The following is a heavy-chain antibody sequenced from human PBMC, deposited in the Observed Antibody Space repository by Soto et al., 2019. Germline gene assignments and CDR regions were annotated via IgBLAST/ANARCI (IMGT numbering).Heavy chain of an antibody. CDR2: VSIGGST. V-gene: IGHV3-23*01. CDR3: AKRRGVGGHFDY. CDR1: GFTFSSYA. D-gene: IGHD2-8*02. J-gene: IGHJ4*02. Sequence: GGSLRLSCAASGFTFSSYAMGWVRQGPGKGLEWVAVVSIGGSTHYADSVRGRFTISRDNSKNTLSLQMNSLTAEDTAVYFCAKRRGVGGHFDYWGQGALVTVAS.